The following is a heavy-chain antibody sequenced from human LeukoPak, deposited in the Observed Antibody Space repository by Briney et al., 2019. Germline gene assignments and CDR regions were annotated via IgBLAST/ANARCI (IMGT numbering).Heavy chain of an antibody. CDR2: IYYSGST. V-gene: IGHV4-59*01. D-gene: IGHD3-9*01. Sequence: SETLSLTCTVSGGSISRYYWSWIRQPPGKGLEWIGYIYYSGSTNYNPSLKSRVTISVDTSKNQFSLKLSSVTAADTAVYYCARAAGYFDLNFDYWGQGTLVTVSS. CDR1: GGSISRYY. J-gene: IGHJ4*02. CDR3: ARAAGYFDLNFDY.